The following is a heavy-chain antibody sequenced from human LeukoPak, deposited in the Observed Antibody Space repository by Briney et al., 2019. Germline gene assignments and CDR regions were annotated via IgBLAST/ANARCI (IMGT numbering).Heavy chain of an antibody. V-gene: IGHV6-1*01. CDR3: ARGATHDFDY. Sequence: PSETLSLTCAISGDTVSSNSAAWNWIRQPPSSGLEWLRRTYNWSKWYNDYAVSVKSQITINPDTSKNQFSLQLKSETPEDTAFNYCARGATHDFDYWGQGTLVTVSS. CDR2: TYNWSKWYN. CDR1: GDTVSSNSAA. J-gene: IGHJ4*02.